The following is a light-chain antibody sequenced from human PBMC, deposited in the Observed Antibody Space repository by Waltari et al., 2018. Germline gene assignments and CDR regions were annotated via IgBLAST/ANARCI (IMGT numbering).Light chain of an antibody. J-gene: IGLJ3*02. Sequence: QSALTQPASVSGSPGQSITISCTGTSSVIGRYNDVSWYQQLPGKAPKLIIYDVTKGPSGVSNRVSGSKSGDTASLTISGLQAEDEADYYCGLYTSSSTWVFGGGTKVTVL. CDR2: DVT. CDR3: GLYTSSSTWV. V-gene: IGLV2-14*03. CDR1: SSVIGRYND.